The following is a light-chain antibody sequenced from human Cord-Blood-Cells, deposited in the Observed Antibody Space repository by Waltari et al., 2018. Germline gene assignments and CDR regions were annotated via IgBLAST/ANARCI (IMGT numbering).Light chain of an antibody. CDR3: QQYGSSPRT. J-gene: IGKJ1*01. CDR1: QSVSSSY. V-gene: IGKV3-20*01. Sequence: EIVLTQYPGTLSLSLGERATLPCRASQSVSSSYLAWYQQKPGQAPRLLIYGASSRATGIPDMFSGSWSGTDFTLTISRLEPEDFAVYYCQQYGSSPRTFGQGTKVEIK. CDR2: GAS.